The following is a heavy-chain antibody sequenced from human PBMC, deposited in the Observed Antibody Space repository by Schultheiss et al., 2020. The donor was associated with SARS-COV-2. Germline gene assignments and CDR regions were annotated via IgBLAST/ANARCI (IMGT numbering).Heavy chain of an antibody. J-gene: IGHJ6*03. D-gene: IGHD1-14*01. CDR1: GGSFSGYY. CDR2: INHSGST. Sequence: SETLSLTCAVYGGSFSGYYWSWIRQPPGKGLEWIGEINHSGSTNYNPSLKSRVTISVDTSKNQFSLKLSSVTAADTAVYYCARRRNHYYMDVWGKGTTVTVSS. CDR3: ARRRNHYYMDV. V-gene: IGHV4-34*01.